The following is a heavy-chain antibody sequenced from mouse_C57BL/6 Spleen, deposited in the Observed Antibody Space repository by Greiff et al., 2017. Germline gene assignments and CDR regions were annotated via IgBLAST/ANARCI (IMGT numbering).Heavy chain of an antibody. J-gene: IGHJ2*01. CDR3: ALGSSYFDD. CDR1: GYTFTDYY. D-gene: IGHD1-1*01. CDR2: INPNNGGT. Sequence: EVQLQQSGPELVKPGASVKISCKASGYTFTDYYMNWVKQSHGKSLEWIGDINPNNGGTSYNQKFKGKATLTVDKSSSTAYMELRSLTSEDSAVYYCALGSSYFDDWGQGTTLTVSS. V-gene: IGHV1-26*01.